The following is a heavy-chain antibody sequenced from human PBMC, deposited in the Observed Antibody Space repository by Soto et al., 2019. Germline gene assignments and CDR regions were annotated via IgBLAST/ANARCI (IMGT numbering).Heavy chain of an antibody. CDR2: IYYSGRT. J-gene: IGHJ6*02. CDR1: GGSISSGGYY. D-gene: IGHD6-19*01. V-gene: IGHV4-31*03. CDR3: ARDFTDSSGPTLGMGV. Sequence: QVQLQESGPGLVKPSQTLSLTCTVSGGSISSGGYYWSWIRQHPGKGLEWIGYIYYSGRTYYNPSLKSRVTFSVDTSKNQFSLKLSSVTAADTAVYYCARDFTDSSGPTLGMGVWGQGTTVTVSS.